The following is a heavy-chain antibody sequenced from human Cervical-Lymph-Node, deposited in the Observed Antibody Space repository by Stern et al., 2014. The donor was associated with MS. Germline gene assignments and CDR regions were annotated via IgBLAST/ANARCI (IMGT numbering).Heavy chain of an antibody. D-gene: IGHD6-13*01. CDR3: ARSSSWPHLFDY. CDR1: GASISSGDYL. CDR2: IYYSGGA. Sequence: VHLVESGPGLVKPSQTLSLTCTVSGASISSGDYLWSWIRQHPGKGLEWIGYIYYSGGAYYNKSLKSRVTISLDTSKNQFSLKLSSVTAADTAVYYCARSSSWPHLFDYWGQGTLVTVSS. J-gene: IGHJ4*02. V-gene: IGHV4-31*03.